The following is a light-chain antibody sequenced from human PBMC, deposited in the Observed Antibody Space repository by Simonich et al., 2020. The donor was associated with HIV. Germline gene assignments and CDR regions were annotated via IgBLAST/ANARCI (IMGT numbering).Light chain of an antibody. CDR1: SSEVGSYNL. Sequence: QSALTQPASVSGSPGQSITISCTGTSSEVGSYNLVSWYQQHPGKAPKLMIYEGSKRPSGVSNRFSGSKSGNTASLTISGLQAEDEADYYGCSYAGSSTFVFGGGTKLTVL. V-gene: IGLV2-23*03. CDR3: CSYAGSSTFV. CDR2: EGS. J-gene: IGLJ2*01.